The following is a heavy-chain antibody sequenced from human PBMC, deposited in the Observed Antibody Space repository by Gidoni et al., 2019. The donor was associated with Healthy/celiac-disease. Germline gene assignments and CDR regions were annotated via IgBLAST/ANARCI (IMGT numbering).Heavy chain of an antibody. Sequence: QLQLQESGPGLVKPSETLSLTCTVSGGSISSSSYYWGWIRQPPGKGLEWIGSIYYSGSTYYNPSLKSRVTISVDTSKNQFSLKLSSVTAADTAVYYCAPTRGLFAFDIWGQGTMVTVSS. D-gene: IGHD2-15*01. V-gene: IGHV4-39*01. CDR3: APTRGLFAFDI. J-gene: IGHJ3*02. CDR1: GGSISSSSYY. CDR2: IYYSGST.